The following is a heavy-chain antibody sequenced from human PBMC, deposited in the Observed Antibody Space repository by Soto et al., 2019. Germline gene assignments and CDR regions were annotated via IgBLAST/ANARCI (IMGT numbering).Heavy chain of an antibody. CDR2: ISSSSSYI. CDR3: ARDRLPAAASLGGPPIYYYYYGMDV. Sequence: SGGSLRLSCAASGFTFSSYSMNWVRQAPGKGLEWVSSISSSSSYIYYADSVQGRFTISRDNAKNSLYLQMNSLRAEDTAVYYCARDRLPAAASLGGPPIYYYYYGMDVWGQGTTVTVSS. D-gene: IGHD6-13*01. V-gene: IGHV3-21*01. CDR1: GFTFSSYS. J-gene: IGHJ6*02.